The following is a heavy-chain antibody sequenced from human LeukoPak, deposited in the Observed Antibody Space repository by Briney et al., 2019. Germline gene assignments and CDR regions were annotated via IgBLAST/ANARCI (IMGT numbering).Heavy chain of an antibody. CDR1: GFTFSRHP. CDR3: ARWRWLQSEFGY. J-gene: IGHJ4*02. CDR2: INEDGSEK. V-gene: IGHV3-7*01. D-gene: IGHD5-24*01. Sequence: GGSLRLSCAAFGFTFSRHPMSWVRQAPGKGLEWVANINEDGSEKYYADSVKGRSSVSRDNAKNSLYVQMNSLKAEDTAVYYCARWRWLQSEFGYWGQVALVTVSS.